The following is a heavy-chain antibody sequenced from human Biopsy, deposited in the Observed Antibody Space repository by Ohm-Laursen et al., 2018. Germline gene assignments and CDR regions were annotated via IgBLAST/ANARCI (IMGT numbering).Heavy chain of an antibody. CDR2: INPNSGNA. J-gene: IGHJ6*02. Sequence: SSVKVSCKASGYTFAGYYLHWVRQAPGHGLEWMGWINPNSGNANYAQSFQGRLTVTRDTSITTAYMELTSLTSDNTAIYYCARVPAYPSIDGYYGLDLWGQGTTVIVSS. CDR3: ARVPAYPSIDGYYGLDL. D-gene: IGHD2-15*01. V-gene: IGHV1-2*02. CDR1: GYTFAGYY.